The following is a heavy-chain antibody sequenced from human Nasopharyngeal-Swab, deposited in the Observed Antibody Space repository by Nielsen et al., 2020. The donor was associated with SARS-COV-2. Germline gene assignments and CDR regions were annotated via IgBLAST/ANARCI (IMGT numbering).Heavy chain of an antibody. CDR1: GFTVSSNF. V-gene: IGHV3-53*01. Sequence: GESLKISCVASGFTVSSNFVSWVRQAPGKGLEWVSPLKSGGGTFYADSVRGRFTISRDNSRNTVYLQMNSLRAEDTAVYYCARVRQSGAYFPFDSWGLGTLVTVSS. J-gene: IGHJ4*02. D-gene: IGHD1-26*01. CDR2: LKSGGGT. CDR3: ARVRQSGAYFPFDS.